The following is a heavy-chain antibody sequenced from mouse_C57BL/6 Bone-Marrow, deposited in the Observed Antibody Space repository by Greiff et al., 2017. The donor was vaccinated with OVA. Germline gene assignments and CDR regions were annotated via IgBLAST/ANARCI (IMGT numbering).Heavy chain of an antibody. CDR1: GFTFTDYY. D-gene: IGHD3-3*01. CDR2: IDPEDGET. CDR3: ARWGTRGYFDY. V-gene: IGHV14-2*01. Sequence: EVQLQQSGAELVKPGASVKLSCTASGFTFTDYYMHWVKQRTEQGLEWIGRIDPEDGETKYAPKFQGKATMTADTSSNTAYLQLSSLTSEDTAVSYCARWGTRGYFDYWGKGTTLTVSS. J-gene: IGHJ2*01.